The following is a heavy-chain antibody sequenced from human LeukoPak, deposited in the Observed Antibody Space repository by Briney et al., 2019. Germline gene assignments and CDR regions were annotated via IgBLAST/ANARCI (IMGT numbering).Heavy chain of an antibody. Sequence: SETLSLTCTVSGGSISSSSYYWGWIRQPPGTGLEWIGSIYYSGSTYYNPSLKSRVTISVDTSKNQFSLKLSSVTAADTAVYYCARRIAAAGTGLLDYWGQGTLVTVSS. CDR1: GGSISSSSYY. CDR2: IYYSGST. CDR3: ARRIAAAGTGLLDY. J-gene: IGHJ4*02. V-gene: IGHV4-39*01. D-gene: IGHD6-13*01.